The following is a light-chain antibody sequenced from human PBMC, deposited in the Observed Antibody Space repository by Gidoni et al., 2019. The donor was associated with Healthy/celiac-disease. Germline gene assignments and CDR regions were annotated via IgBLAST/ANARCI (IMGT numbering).Light chain of an antibody. CDR1: QSISSY. CDR3: QQSYSTPGT. V-gene: IGKV1-39*01. CDR2: AAS. Sequence: DIQMTQSPSSLSASVGDRVTITCRASQSISSYLNWYQQKPGKAPKLLIYAASSLQSGVPSRFSGSGSGTDFTLTISSLQPEDFATYYCQQSYSTPGTFXQXTRLEIQ. J-gene: IGKJ2*02.